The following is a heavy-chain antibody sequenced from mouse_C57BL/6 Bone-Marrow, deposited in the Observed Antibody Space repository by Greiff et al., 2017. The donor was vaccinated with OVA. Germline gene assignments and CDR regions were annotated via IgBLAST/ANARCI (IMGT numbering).Heavy chain of an antibody. Sequence: VQVVESGPGLVAPSQSLSITCTVSGFSLTSYAISWVRQPPGKGLEWLGVIWTGGGTNYNSALKSRLSISKDNSKSQVFLKMNSLQTDDTARYYCARNYGSSRRHYLDYWGQGTTLTVSS. V-gene: IGHV2-9-1*01. D-gene: IGHD1-1*01. CDR1: GFSLTSYA. CDR2: IWTGGGT. CDR3: ARNYGSSRRHYLDY. J-gene: IGHJ2*01.